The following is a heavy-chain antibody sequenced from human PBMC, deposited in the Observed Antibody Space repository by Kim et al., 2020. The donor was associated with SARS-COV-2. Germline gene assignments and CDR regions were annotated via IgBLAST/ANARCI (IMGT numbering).Heavy chain of an antibody. D-gene: IGHD4-17*01. CDR1: GYTFTSYY. J-gene: IGHJ6*02. CDR3: ARDLTTVTTYINYYYGMDV. V-gene: IGHV1-46*01. Sequence: ASVKVSCKASGYTFTSYYMHWVRQAPGQGLEWMGIINPSGGSTSYAQKFQGRVTMTRDTSTSTVYMELSSLRSEDTAVYYCARDLTTVTTYINYYYGMDVWGQWTTVTVSS. CDR2: INPSGGST.